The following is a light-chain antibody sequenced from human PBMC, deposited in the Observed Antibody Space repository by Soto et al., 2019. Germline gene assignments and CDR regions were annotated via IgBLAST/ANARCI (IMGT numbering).Light chain of an antibody. CDR3: HQYNNWPRT. Sequence: EVVMTHSPATLSVSPCERATLSCRASQGINRNLAWYHHKPGQAPRLLIYGVFTRATGIPGRFSGGWSGTEFTLTINGLQSEDFGVYYCHQYNNWPRTFGQGTKVDI. CDR2: GVF. J-gene: IGKJ1*01. CDR1: QGINRN. V-gene: IGKV3-15*01.